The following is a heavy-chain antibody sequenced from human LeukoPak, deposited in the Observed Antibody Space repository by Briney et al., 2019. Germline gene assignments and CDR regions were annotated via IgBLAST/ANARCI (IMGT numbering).Heavy chain of an antibody. J-gene: IGHJ4*02. D-gene: IGHD6-13*01. CDR1: GGSISSYY. CDR3: AATTRTPGIAAAGY. Sequence: SETLSLTCTVSGGSISSYYLSWIRQPAGKGLEWIGRIYTSGSTNYNPSLKSRVTMSVDTSKNQFSLKLSSVTAADTAVYYCAATTRTPGIAAAGYWGQGTLVTVSS. V-gene: IGHV4-4*07. CDR2: IYTSGST.